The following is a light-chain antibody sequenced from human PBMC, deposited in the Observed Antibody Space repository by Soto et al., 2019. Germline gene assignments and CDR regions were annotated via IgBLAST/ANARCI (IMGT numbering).Light chain of an antibody. Sequence: DVQMTQSPSSLPASVGDRVTITCRASQSVSIYLNWYQQKPGKAPNLLISAASSLHSGVPSRFSGSGSGTDFTLTISSLQPEDFATYYCQQSYSTPPWTFGQGTKVELK. J-gene: IGKJ1*01. V-gene: IGKV1-39*01. CDR1: QSVSIY. CDR2: AAS. CDR3: QQSYSTPPWT.